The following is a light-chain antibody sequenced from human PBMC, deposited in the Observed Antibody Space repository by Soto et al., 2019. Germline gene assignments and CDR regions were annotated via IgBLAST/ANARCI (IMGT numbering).Light chain of an antibody. CDR3: QSYDSSLSGYV. CDR2: ENN. CDR1: SSNIGAGYE. Sequence: QSVLTQPPSVSEAPGQRVTISCTGSSSNIGAGYEAHWYQQVPGTAPKPLIYENNNRPSGVPDRFSGSKSGTSASLAITGLQAEYEAEYYCQSYDSSLSGYVFGTGTKVTVL. J-gene: IGLJ1*01. V-gene: IGLV1-40*01.